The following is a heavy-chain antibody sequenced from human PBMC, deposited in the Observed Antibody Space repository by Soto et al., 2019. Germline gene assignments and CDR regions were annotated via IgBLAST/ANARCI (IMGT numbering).Heavy chain of an antibody. J-gene: IGHJ5*02. D-gene: IGHD1-20*01. Sequence: SETLSLTCSVSGDSISTVDYFWAWVRQPPGQALEYIGYIYKSATTYYNPSFESRVAISLDTSKSQFSLNVTSLTAADTAVYFCARGRYGLTGRCLRNWIDAWGQGTLVRVSS. CDR1: GDSISTVDYF. CDR2: IYKSATT. V-gene: IGHV4-30-4*01. CDR3: ARGRYGLTGRCLRNWIDA.